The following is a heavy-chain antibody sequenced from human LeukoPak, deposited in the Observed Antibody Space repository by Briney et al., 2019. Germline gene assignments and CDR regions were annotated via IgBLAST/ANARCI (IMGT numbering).Heavy chain of an antibody. CDR2: ISASNGNT. V-gene: IGHV1-18*01. J-gene: IGHJ4*02. CDR1: GYTFSTYG. CDR3: ARDNGYKSVDY. D-gene: IGHD1-14*01. Sequence: ASAKVSCKASGYTFSTYGISWLRQAPGQGLEWMGWISASNGNTNYAQKFQGRVTMTTDTSTSTLYMEVRSLRSDDTAVYYCARDNGYKSVDYWGQGTLVTVSS.